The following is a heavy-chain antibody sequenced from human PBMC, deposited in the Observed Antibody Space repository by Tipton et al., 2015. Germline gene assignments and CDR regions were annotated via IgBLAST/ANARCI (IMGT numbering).Heavy chain of an antibody. CDR2: IWYDGTNK. Sequence: SLRLSCAASGFMFSNYAMHWVRQAPGKGLEWVALIWYDGTNKFYADSVKGRFIISRDNSKNTLYLQMNSPRVEDTAVYYCARDRWFGGYGVDVWGQGTTVAVSS. CDR3: ARDRWFGGYGVDV. V-gene: IGHV3-33*01. D-gene: IGHD3-10*01. CDR1: GFMFSNYA. J-gene: IGHJ6*02.